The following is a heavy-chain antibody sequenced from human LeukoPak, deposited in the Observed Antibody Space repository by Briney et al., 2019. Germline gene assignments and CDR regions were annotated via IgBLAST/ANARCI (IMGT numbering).Heavy chain of an antibody. CDR3: AGDRERGYCSSTSCYTPNWFDP. CDR1: GFTFSSYG. D-gene: IGHD2-2*02. CDR2: IWYDGSNK. V-gene: IGHV3-33*01. J-gene: IGHJ5*02. Sequence: GRSLRLSCAASGFTFSSYGMHWVREAPGKALEGVAVIWYDGSNKYYADSVKGRFTISRDNSKNTLYLQMNSLRAEDTAVYYCAGDRERGYCSSTSCYTPNWFDPWGQGTLVTVSS.